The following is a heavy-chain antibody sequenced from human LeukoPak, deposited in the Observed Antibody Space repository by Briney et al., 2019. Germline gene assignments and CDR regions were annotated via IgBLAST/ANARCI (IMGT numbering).Heavy chain of an antibody. Sequence: GGSLRLSCAASGFTFSSYSMNWVRQAPGKGLEWVSYISSSSSTIYYADSVKGRFTISRDNAKNSLYLQMNSLRAEDTAVYCCASIWPDVVVPAAHDAFDIWGQGTMVTVSS. CDR1: GFTFSSYS. CDR2: ISSSSSTI. J-gene: IGHJ3*02. V-gene: IGHV3-48*01. CDR3: ASIWPDVVVPAAHDAFDI. D-gene: IGHD2-2*01.